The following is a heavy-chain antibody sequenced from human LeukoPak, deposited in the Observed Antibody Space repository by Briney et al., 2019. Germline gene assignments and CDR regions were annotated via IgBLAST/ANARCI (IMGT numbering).Heavy chain of an antibody. CDR2: IIPILGIA. D-gene: IGHD3-22*01. Sequence: GASVKVSCKASGGTFSSYAISWVRQAPGQGLEWMGRIIPILGIANYAQKFQGRVTITADKSTSTAYMELSSLRSEDTAVYYCARRGYYYDSSGYYSEGNYWGQGTLSPSPQ. CDR1: GGTFSSYA. J-gene: IGHJ4*02. CDR3: ARRGYYYDSSGYYSEGNY. V-gene: IGHV1-69*04.